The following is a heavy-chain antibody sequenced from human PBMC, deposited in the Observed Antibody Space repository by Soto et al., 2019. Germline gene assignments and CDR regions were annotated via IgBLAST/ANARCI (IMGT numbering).Heavy chain of an antibody. CDR2: ISYDGSST. J-gene: IGHJ4*02. CDR1: GFTFSSYA. Sequence: SLRLSCAASGFTFSSYAMHWVRQAPGKGLEWVAVISYDGSSTSYADSVKGRFTISRDNAKNTLYLQMNSLRAEDTAVYYCARGDYDFDYWGQGTLVTVSS. CDR3: ARGDYDFDY. V-gene: IGHV3-30*04. D-gene: IGHD4-17*01.